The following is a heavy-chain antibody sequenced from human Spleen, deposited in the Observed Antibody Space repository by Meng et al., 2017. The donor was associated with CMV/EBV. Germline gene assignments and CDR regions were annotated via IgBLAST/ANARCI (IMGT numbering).Heavy chain of an antibody. V-gene: IGHV4-30-4*08. J-gene: IGHJ4*02. Sequence: CTVSGGSISSGDYYWSWIRQPPGKGLEWIGYIYYSGSTYYNPSLKSRVTISVDTSKNQFSLKLSSVTAADTAVYYCARRSVVVPAAIDHWGQGTLVTV. CDR1: GGSISSGDYY. D-gene: IGHD2-2*01. CDR2: IYYSGST. CDR3: ARRSVVVPAAIDH.